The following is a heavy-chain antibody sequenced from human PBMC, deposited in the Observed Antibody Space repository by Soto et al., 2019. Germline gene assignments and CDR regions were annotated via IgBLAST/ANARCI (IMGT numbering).Heavy chain of an antibody. Sequence: QVQLVESGGGVVQPGRSLRLSCAASGFTFSSYGMHWVRQAPGKGLEWVAVIWHDGSNKYYADSVKGRFTISRDNSKNTLYLQMNSLRAEDTAVYYCARDPIGNYYYYMDVWGKGTTVTVSS. D-gene: IGHD3-16*02. J-gene: IGHJ6*03. CDR3: ARDPIGNYYYYMDV. V-gene: IGHV3-33*01. CDR1: GFTFSSYG. CDR2: IWHDGSNK.